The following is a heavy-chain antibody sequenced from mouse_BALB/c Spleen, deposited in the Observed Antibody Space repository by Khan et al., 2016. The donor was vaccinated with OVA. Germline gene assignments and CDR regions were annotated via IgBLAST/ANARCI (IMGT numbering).Heavy chain of an antibody. D-gene: IGHD2-14*01. CDR1: GYTFTDYI. J-gene: IGHJ3*01. CDR2: IFPGSDTP. V-gene: IGHV1-77*01. Sequence: QVQLKQSGPELVKPGASLKVSCKASGYTFTDYIIGWVKQSTRQGLEWIGDIFPGSDTPYYNEKFKDRATLTADKSANTAYMQLSSVTSDDSAVYCCARGGYSAFAYWGQGTLVTVSA. CDR3: ARGGYSAFAY.